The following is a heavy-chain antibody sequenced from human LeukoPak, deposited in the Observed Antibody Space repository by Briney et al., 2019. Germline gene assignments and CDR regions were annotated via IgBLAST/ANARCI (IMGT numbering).Heavy chain of an antibody. CDR3: AKDRPDCSSTSCYRGWFDP. J-gene: IGHJ5*02. Sequence: PGGSLRLSCAASGFTFSSYVMHWVRQAPGKGLEWVAVISYDGSNKYYADSVKGRFTISRDNSKNTLYLQMNSLRAEDTAVYYCAKDRPDCSSTSCYRGWFDPWGQRTLVTVSS. V-gene: IGHV3-30*18. D-gene: IGHD2-2*02. CDR2: ISYDGSNK. CDR1: GFTFSSYV.